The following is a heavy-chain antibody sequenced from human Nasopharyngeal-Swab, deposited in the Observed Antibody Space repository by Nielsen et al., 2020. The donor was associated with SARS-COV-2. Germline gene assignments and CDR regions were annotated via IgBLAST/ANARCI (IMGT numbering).Heavy chain of an antibody. J-gene: IGHJ4*02. CDR2: ISTNSGNT. CDR1: GYTFTSSG. Sequence: ASVKVSCKTSGYTFTSSGVSWVRRAPGQGLEWMGWISTNSGNTNYAQRLQGRVTLTTDRSTSTVYMELRSLGSEDTAVYYCARESPTPGIAVAYYFDYWGQGTLVTVSS. D-gene: IGHD6-19*01. CDR3: ARESPTPGIAVAYYFDY. V-gene: IGHV1-18*04.